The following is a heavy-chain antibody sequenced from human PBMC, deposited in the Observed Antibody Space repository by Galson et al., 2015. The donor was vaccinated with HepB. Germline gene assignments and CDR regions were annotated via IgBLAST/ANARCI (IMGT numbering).Heavy chain of an antibody. CDR2: INSDGSST. CDR1: GFTLSSNW. J-gene: IGHJ4*02. V-gene: IGHV3-74*01. D-gene: IGHD6-19*01. CDR3: ARAPQWRVRRFFDY. Sequence: SLRLSCAASGFTLSSNWMHWVRQAPGKGLVWVSRINSDGSSTSYADSVKGRFTISRDNAKNTLYLQMNSLRAEDSAVYYCARAPQWRVRRFFDYWGQGTLVTVSS.